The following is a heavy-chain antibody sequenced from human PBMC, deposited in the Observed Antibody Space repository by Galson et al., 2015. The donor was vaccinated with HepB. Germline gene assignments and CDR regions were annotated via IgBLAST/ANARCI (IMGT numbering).Heavy chain of an antibody. CDR2: ISYGGST. J-gene: IGHJ4*02. Sequence: SETLSLTCAVSGGSISSGGYSWSWIRQPPGKGLEWIGEISYGGSTNYNPSPKSRVTISIDTSKNHFSLRLGSVTAVDSAVYYCATDMVTKVLAYWSQGTPVTV. CDR3: ATDMVTKVLAY. D-gene: IGHD2-21*02. V-gene: IGHV4-39*02. CDR1: GGSISSGGYS.